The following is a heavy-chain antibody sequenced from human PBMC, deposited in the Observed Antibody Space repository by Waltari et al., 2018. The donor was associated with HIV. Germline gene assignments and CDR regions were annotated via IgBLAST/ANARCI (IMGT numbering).Heavy chain of an antibody. J-gene: IGHJ4*02. CDR1: GYSISSGYY. CDR3: ASGTTVTLFDY. Sequence: QVQLQESGPGLVKPSETLSLTCTVSGYSISSGYYWGWIRQPPGKGLEWIGSIYHSGSTYYNPSLKSRVTISVDTSKNQFSLKLSSVTAADTAVYYCASGTTVTLFDYWGQGTLVTVSS. CDR2: IYHSGST. D-gene: IGHD4-17*01. V-gene: IGHV4-38-2*02.